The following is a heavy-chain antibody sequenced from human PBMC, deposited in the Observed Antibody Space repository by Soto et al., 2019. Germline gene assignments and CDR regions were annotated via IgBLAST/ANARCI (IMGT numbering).Heavy chain of an antibody. CDR3: AKDPRYSSGRGWFDP. J-gene: IGHJ5*02. CDR1: GFTFSSYT. Sequence: GGSLRLSCAASGFTFSSYTMSWVRQTPGKGLEWVSGISGSGGSTYYADSVKGRFTISRDNSKNTLYLQMNSLRAEDTAVYYCAKDPRYSSGRGWFDPWGQGTLVTVSS. V-gene: IGHV3-23*01. CDR2: ISGSGGST. D-gene: IGHD6-19*01.